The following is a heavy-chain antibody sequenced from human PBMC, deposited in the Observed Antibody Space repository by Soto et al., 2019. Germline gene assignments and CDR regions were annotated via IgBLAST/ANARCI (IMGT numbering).Heavy chain of an antibody. CDR3: ARVHRITMVRGGYHFDY. CDR1: GGSISSGDYY. D-gene: IGHD3-10*01. CDR2: IYYSGST. V-gene: IGHV4-61*08. J-gene: IGHJ4*02. Sequence: SETLSLTCTVSGGSISSGDYYWSWIRQPPGKGPEWIGYIYYSGSTNYNPSLKSRVTISVDTSKNQFSLKLSSVTAADTAVYYCARVHRITMVRGGYHFDYWGQGTLVTVSS.